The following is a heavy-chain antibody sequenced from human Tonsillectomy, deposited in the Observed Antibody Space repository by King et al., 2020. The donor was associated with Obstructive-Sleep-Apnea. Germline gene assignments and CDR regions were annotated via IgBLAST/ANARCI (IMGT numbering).Heavy chain of an antibody. CDR3: TRPDYEILTGRRGFDP. Sequence: VQLVESGGGLVQPGGSLKLSCAASGFTFSGSAMHWVRQASGKGLEWVGRIRSKANNYATVYGASVKGRFTISRDDSKNTAYLQMNSLKTEDTAVYYCTRPDYEILTGRRGFDPWGQGTLAT. CDR1: GFTFSGSA. D-gene: IGHD3-9*01. J-gene: IGHJ5*02. CDR2: IRSKANNYAT. V-gene: IGHV3-73*01.